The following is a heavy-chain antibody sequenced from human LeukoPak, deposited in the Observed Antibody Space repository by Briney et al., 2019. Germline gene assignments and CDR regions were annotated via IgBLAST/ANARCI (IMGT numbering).Heavy chain of an antibody. V-gene: IGHV4-59*01. CDR3: ARGGTPITMIVVESNWFDP. CDR1: GGSISSYY. D-gene: IGHD3-22*01. Sequence: SETLSLTCTVSGGSISSYYWSWIRQSPGKGLEWIGNVYYSGSTDSNPSLKSRVTMSVDTSKNQFSMKLSSVTAADTAVYYCARGGTPITMIVVESNWFDPWGQGTRVTVSS. J-gene: IGHJ5*02. CDR2: VYYSGST.